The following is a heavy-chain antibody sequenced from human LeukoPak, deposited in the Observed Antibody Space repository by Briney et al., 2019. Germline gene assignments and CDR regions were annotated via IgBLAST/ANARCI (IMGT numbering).Heavy chain of an antibody. V-gene: IGHV3-30*02. CDR1: GFSFSSYG. J-gene: IGHJ4*02. CDR3: ARAQGPIFGVVPALDY. D-gene: IGHD3-3*01. Sequence: GGSLRLSCAASGFSFSSYGMHWVRQAPGKGLEWVAFIRYDGIVKHYADSVKGRLTISRDNAKNTLFVQMNNLRGEDTAVYYCARAQGPIFGVVPALDYWGQGTLVTVSS. CDR2: IRYDGIVK.